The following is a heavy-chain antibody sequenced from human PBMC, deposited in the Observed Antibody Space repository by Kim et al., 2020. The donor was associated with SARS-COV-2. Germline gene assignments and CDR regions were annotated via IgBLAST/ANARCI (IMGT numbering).Heavy chain of an antibody. CDR1: GYTFTTYL. J-gene: IGHJ4*02. V-gene: IGHV1-3*01. CDR3: ARQTDAGTYYYVDY. D-gene: IGHD6-13*01. Sequence: ASVKVSCKASGYTFTTYLMHWVRQAPGQRLEWMGWINAGNGNTKYSQKFQGRVTITRDTSASTAYLELSSLRSEDTAVYYCARQTDAGTYYYVDYWGQGTLVTVSS. CDR2: INAGNGNT.